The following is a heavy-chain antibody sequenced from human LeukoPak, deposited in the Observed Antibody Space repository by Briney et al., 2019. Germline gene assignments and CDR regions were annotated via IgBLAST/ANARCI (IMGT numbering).Heavy chain of an antibody. CDR1: GFTFSSYW. D-gene: IGHD4-11*01. Sequence: GGSLRLSCAASGFTFSSYWMHWVRQAPGKGLEWVAVIWNDGSNKYYGDSVKGRFTISRDNSRNTLYLQMNRLRVEDTAVYYCAKDAQRGFDYSNSLESWGQGTLVIVSS. J-gene: IGHJ5*01. CDR2: IWNDGSNK. V-gene: IGHV3-33*06. CDR3: AKDAQRGFDYSNSLES.